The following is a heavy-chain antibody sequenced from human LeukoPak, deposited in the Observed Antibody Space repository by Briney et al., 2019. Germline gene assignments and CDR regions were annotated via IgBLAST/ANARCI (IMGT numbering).Heavy chain of an antibody. V-gene: IGHV3-48*01. J-gene: IGHJ4*02. CDR1: GFTFSSYG. Sequence: GGSLRLSCAASGFTFSSYGMNWVRQAPGKGLEWLSYLSNTGNIHYAQSVKGRFTISRDNSKNTLYLQMNSLRAEDTAVYYCAKLPYGSGSYYNGYVDYWGQGTLVTVSS. CDR2: LSNTGNI. CDR3: AKLPYGSGSYYNGYVDY. D-gene: IGHD3-10*01.